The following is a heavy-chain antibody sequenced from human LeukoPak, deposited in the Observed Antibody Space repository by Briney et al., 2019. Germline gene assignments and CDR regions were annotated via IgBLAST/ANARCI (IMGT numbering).Heavy chain of an antibody. V-gene: IGHV4-39*07. Sequence: SETLSLTCTVSGGSISSSSYYWGWIRQPPGKRLEWIGSIYYSGSTYYNPSLKSRVTISVDTSKNQFSLKLSSVTAADTAVYYCARSTRIAAEIWGQGTMVTVSS. CDR2: IYYSGST. CDR3: ARSTRIAAEI. D-gene: IGHD6-25*01. CDR1: GGSISSSSYY. J-gene: IGHJ3*02.